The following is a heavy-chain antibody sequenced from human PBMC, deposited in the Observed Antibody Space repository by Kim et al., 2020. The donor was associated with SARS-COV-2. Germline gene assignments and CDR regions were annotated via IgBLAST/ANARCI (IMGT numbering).Heavy chain of an antibody. CDR3: ATARYSGSYYRWFDP. Sequence: ASVKVSCKVSGYTLTELSMHWVRQAPGKGLEWMGGFDPEDGETIYAQKFQGRVTMTEDTSTDTAYMELSSLRSEDTAVYYCATARYSGSYYRWFDPWGQGTLVTVSS. CDR1: GYTLTELS. V-gene: IGHV1-24*01. D-gene: IGHD1-26*01. J-gene: IGHJ5*02. CDR2: FDPEDGET.